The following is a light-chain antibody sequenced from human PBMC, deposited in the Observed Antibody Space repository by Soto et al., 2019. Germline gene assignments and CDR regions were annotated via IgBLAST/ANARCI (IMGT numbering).Light chain of an antibody. CDR2: EVV. CDR1: KNDIGVYDF. CDR3: KSYAGSNTYV. J-gene: IGLJ1*01. V-gene: IGLV2-8*01. Sequence: QSALTQPPSASGSPGQSVTISCTRTKNDIGVYDFVSWYQHHPGKAPRLIIYEVVQRPSGVPDRFSGSKSGNTASLTVSGLQAADEADYFCKSYAGSNTYVFGSGTKAPS.